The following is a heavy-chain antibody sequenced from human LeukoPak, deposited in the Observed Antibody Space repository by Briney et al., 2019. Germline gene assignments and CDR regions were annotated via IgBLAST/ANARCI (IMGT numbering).Heavy chain of an antibody. Sequence: PGGYLRLSCAASGFTLSSHWMHWVRQAPGKGLVWVSRINSDGSSISYADSVKGRFTISRDNSKNTLYLQMNSLRAEDTAVYYCALGGYFGWLSFDYWGQGTLVTVSS. CDR1: GFTLSSHW. CDR2: INSDGSSI. D-gene: IGHD3-9*01. J-gene: IGHJ4*02. V-gene: IGHV3-74*01. CDR3: ALGGYFGWLSFDY.